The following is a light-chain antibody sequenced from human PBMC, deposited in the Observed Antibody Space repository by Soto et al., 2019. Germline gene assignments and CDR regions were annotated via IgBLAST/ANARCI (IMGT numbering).Light chain of an antibody. V-gene: IGLV2-14*01. CDR3: SSYTSTSTLLYV. J-gene: IGLJ1*01. CDR2: DVS. Sequence: QSVLTQPASVSGSPGQSITISCTGTSSDVSDYNYVSWYQQHPGKAPKLMIYDVSNRPSGVSIRFSGSKSGNTASLTISGLQAEDEADYYCSSYTSTSTLLYVFGTGTQLTVL. CDR1: SSDVSDYNY.